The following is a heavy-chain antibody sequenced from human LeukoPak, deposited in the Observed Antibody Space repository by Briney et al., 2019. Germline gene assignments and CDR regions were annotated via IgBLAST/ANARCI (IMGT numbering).Heavy chain of an antibody. CDR1: GFTFSSYS. Sequence: GSLRLSCAASGFTFSSYSMNWVRQAPGKGLEWVSSISSSSSYIYYADSLKGRFTISRDNARNSLFLQMNSLRAEDTAVYYCAREGGSLYYDYVWGDFDYWGQGTLVTVSS. V-gene: IGHV3-21*01. CDR3: AREGGSLYYDYVWGDFDY. D-gene: IGHD3-16*01. J-gene: IGHJ4*02. CDR2: ISSSSSYI.